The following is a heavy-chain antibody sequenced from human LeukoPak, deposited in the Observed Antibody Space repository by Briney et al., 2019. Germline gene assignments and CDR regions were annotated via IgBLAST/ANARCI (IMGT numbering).Heavy chain of an antibody. J-gene: IGHJ6*03. CDR1: GYTFTTFD. Sequence: GASVKVSCKASGYTFTTFDISWVRQAPGQGLEWMGGIIPIFGTANYAQKFQGRVTITADESTSTAYMELSSLRSEDTAVYYCARVLEFGVKGPGEYGSGRFSYMDVWGKGTTVTISS. D-gene: IGHD3-10*01. V-gene: IGHV1-69*13. CDR2: IIPIFGTA. CDR3: ARVLEFGVKGPGEYGSGRFSYMDV.